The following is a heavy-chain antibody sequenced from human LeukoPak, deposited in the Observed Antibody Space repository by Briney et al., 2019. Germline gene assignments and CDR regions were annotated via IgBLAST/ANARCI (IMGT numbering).Heavy chain of an antibody. D-gene: IGHD3-16*02. V-gene: IGHV1-2*04. CDR1: GYTFTGHY. J-gene: IGHJ6*02. Sequence: ASVKVPCKASGYTFTGHYMHWVRQAPGQGLEWMGWINPKSGGTNYAQKFQGWVTMTRDTSISTAYMELSRLRSDDTAVYYCARDIDGMDVWGQGTTVTVSS. CDR2: INPKSGGT. CDR3: ARDIDGMDV.